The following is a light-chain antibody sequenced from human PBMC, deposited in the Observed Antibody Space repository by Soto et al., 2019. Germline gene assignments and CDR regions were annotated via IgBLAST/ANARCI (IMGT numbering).Light chain of an antibody. CDR1: QSVSSSY. V-gene: IGKV3-20*01. CDR3: QQYGSSPLYT. J-gene: IGKJ2*01. CDR2: GAS. Sequence: EIVLTQSPGILSLSPGERATLSCRASQSVSSSYLAWYQQKPGQAPRLVIHGASSRATGIPDRFSGSGSGTDFILTISRLETEDFAGYFCQQYGSSPLYTFGQGTKLEIK.